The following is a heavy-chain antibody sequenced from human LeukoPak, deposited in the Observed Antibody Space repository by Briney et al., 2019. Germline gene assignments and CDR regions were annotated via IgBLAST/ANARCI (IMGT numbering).Heavy chain of an antibody. J-gene: IGHJ6*04. CDR2: INHSGST. D-gene: IGHD2-2*01. CDR1: GGSFSGYY. Sequence: SETLSLTCAVYGGSFSGYYWSWIRQPPGKGLEWIGEINHSGSTNYNPSLKSRVTISVDTSKNQFSLKLTSATAADTAVYYCAREGIVVLPAAPLDVWGKGTTVTVSS. CDR3: AREGIVVLPAAPLDV. V-gene: IGHV4-34*01.